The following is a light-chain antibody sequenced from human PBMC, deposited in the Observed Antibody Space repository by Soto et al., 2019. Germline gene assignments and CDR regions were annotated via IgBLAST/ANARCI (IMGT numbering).Light chain of an antibody. CDR1: SSNIGSNY. J-gene: IGLJ1*01. CDR2: SNN. V-gene: IGLV1-47*02. CDR3: AAWDDSLSVYV. Sequence: QSVLTQPPSASGTPGQRVTISCSGSSSNIGSNYVYWYQQLPGTAPKLLIYSNNQRPSGVPDRFSGSKSGTSASLAISGLRSEDEADYYCAAWDDSLSVYVVGTGTKVTVL.